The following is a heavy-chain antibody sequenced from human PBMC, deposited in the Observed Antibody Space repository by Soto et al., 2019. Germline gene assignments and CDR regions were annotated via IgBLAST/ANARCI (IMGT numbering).Heavy chain of an antibody. D-gene: IGHD4-17*01. V-gene: IGHV5-51*01. J-gene: IGHJ6*02. Sequence: GESLKISCKGSGYSFTSYWIGWVRQMPGKGLEWMGIIYPGDSDTRYSPSFQGQVTISADKSISTAYLQWSSLKASDTAMYYCARLSIDGELLHYYYYGMDVWGQGTTVTVSS. CDR3: ARLSIDGELLHYYYYGMDV. CDR2: IYPGDSDT. CDR1: GYSFTSYW.